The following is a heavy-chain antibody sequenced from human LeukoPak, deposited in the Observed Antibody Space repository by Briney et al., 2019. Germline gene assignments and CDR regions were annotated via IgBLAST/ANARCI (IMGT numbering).Heavy chain of an antibody. CDR1: GVSISSSGSY. V-gene: IGHV4-39*07. J-gene: IGHJ4*02. Sequence: SETLSLTCTVSGVSISSSGSYWAWSRQPPGKGLDWTGTISYAGSPNYNPSLNSRVTMSSDTSSNQFSLRLSSVTDADTAMYYCARVMAVLRYGADYWGQGSLVTVSS. CDR2: ISYAGSP. CDR3: ARVMAVLRYGADY. D-gene: IGHD3-9*01.